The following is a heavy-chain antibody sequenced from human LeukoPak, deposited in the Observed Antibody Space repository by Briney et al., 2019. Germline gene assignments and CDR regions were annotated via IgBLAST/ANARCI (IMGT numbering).Heavy chain of an antibody. J-gene: IGHJ4*02. CDR1: GFTFSSYA. V-gene: IGHV3-21*01. Sequence: GASLRLSCAASGFTFSSYAMSWVRQAPGKGLEWVSSISSSSSYIYYADSVKGRFTISRDNAKDSLYLQMNSLRAEDTAVYYCARDYRYFDYWGQGTLVTVSS. CDR3: ARDYRYFDY. CDR2: ISSSSSYI.